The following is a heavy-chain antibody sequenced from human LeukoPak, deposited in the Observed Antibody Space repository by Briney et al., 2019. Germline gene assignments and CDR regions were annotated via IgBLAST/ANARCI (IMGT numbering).Heavy chain of an antibody. CDR3: ARGHYDILTGIDY. Sequence: PGGALRLSCAASGFTFSSYAMSWVRQAPGKGLEWVSYISSSSTYTNYADSVKGRFTISRDNAKNSLYLQMNSLRAEDTAVYYCARGHYDILTGIDYWGQGTLVTVSS. CDR1: GFTFSSYA. V-gene: IGHV3-11*05. D-gene: IGHD3-9*01. CDR2: ISSSSTYT. J-gene: IGHJ4*02.